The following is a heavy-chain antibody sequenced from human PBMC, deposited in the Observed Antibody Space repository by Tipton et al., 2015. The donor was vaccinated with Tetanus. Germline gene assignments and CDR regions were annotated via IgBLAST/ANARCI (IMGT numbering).Heavy chain of an antibody. V-gene: IGHV3-23*01. CDR2: ISRSGDNT. Sequence: SLLLSCAATGFTFNIFGLRLVLPSPVPSLSFVSGISRSGDNTFYADSVKGRFTISRDNSKNTLYLQMNSPRAEDTAIYYCATKASPGLRNDYWGQGTLVTVSS. D-gene: IGHD1-14*01. J-gene: IGHJ4*02. CDR1: GFTFNIFG. CDR3: ATKASPGLRNDY.